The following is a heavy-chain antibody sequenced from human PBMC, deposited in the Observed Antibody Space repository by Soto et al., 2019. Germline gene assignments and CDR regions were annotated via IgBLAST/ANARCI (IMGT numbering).Heavy chain of an antibody. CDR3: ARAYGSGSYYEYYYYYMDV. Sequence: ASVKVSCKASGYTFTSYYMHWVRQAPGQGLEWMGIINPSGGSTSYAQKFQGRVTMTRDTSTSTVYMELSSLRSEDTAVYYCARAYGSGSYYEYYYYYMDVWGKGTTVTVSS. CDR1: GYTFTSYY. J-gene: IGHJ6*03. D-gene: IGHD3-10*01. V-gene: IGHV1-46*03. CDR2: INPSGGST.